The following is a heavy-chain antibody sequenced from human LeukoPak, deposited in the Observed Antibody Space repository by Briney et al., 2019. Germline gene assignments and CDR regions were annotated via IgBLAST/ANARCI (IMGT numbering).Heavy chain of an antibody. Sequence: SETLSLTCTVSGGSISSYYWSWIRQPAGKGLEWIGRIYTSGSTNYNPSLKSRVTISVDTSKNQFSLKLSSVTAADTAVYYCARLVVRTVTRDPDLNWFDPWGQGTLVTVSS. CDR2: IYTSGST. CDR1: GGSISSYY. V-gene: IGHV4-4*07. D-gene: IGHD4-17*01. CDR3: ARLVVRTVTRDPDLNWFDP. J-gene: IGHJ5*02.